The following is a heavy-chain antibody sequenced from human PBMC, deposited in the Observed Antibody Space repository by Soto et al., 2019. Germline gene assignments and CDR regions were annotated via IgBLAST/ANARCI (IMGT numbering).Heavy chain of an antibody. CDR1: GFTFSSYS. V-gene: IGHV3-21*01. CDR2: ISSSSSYI. D-gene: IGHD2-15*01. CDR3: ARDRDQDRACSGGSCYLPYYYYYGMDV. J-gene: IGHJ6*02. Sequence: EVQLVESGGGLVKPGGSLRLSCAASGFTFSSYSMNWVRQAPGKGLEWVSSISSSSSYIYYADSLKGRFTISRDNAKNSLYLQMNSLRAEDTAVYYCARDRDQDRACSGGSCYLPYYYYYGMDVWGQGTTVTVSS.